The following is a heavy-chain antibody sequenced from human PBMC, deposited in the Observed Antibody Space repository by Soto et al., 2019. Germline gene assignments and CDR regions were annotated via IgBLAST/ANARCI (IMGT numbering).Heavy chain of an antibody. CDR3: AKCRFDVVTISPFDH. CDR1: GFTFSSFG. D-gene: IGHD3-3*02. Sequence: GGSLRLSCAASGFTFSSFGMHWVRQAPGKGLEWVAVISYDGTEEKYADSVKGRATVSRDNPKNTVYLQMNRLRGDDSAIYYCAKCRFDVVTISPFDHWGQGTLVTVSS. CDR2: ISYDGTEE. V-gene: IGHV3-30*18. J-gene: IGHJ4*01.